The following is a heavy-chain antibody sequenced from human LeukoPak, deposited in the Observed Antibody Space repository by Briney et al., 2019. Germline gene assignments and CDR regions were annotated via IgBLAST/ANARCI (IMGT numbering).Heavy chain of an antibody. Sequence: SETLSLTCTVSGGSISSYYWSWIRQPPGKGLEWIGYTYYSGSTNYNPSLKSRVTISVDTSKNQFSLKLSSVTAADTAVYYCAREYYYDSSGYYTAFDIWGQGTMVTVSS. D-gene: IGHD3-22*01. V-gene: IGHV4-59*01. CDR2: TYYSGST. J-gene: IGHJ3*02. CDR3: AREYYYDSSGYYTAFDI. CDR1: GGSISSYY.